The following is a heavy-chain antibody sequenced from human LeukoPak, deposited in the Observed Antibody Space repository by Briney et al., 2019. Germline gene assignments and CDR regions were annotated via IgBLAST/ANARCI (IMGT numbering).Heavy chain of an antibody. V-gene: IGHV3-48*03. CDR1: GFTFSSYE. D-gene: IGHD3-10*01. Sequence: GGSLRLSCTASGFTFSSYEMNWVRQSPGKGLEWVSYISIGASTIYYAVTVRGRFTISRDIHKISLYLKMNSLRAEDTAVYYCAGFDYYGSESYYNHFDSWGQGTLVTVSS. J-gene: IGHJ4*02. CDR3: AGFDYYGSESYYNHFDS. CDR2: ISIGASTI.